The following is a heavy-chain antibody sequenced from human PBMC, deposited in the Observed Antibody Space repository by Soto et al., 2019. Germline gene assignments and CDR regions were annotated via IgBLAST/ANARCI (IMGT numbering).Heavy chain of an antibody. Sequence: QVQLQESGPGLVKPSQTLSLTCTVSGGSIRSDGNYWSWIRQHPGKGLEWIGSIYYSGSTYYNPSRKKRVTISVDTSKNQFSLKLSSVTAADTAVYYCARADFGVHEYFDLWGRGTLVTVSS. CDR3: ARADFGVHEYFDL. V-gene: IGHV4-31*03. D-gene: IGHD3-3*01. CDR2: IYYSGST. CDR1: GGSIRSDGNY. J-gene: IGHJ2*01.